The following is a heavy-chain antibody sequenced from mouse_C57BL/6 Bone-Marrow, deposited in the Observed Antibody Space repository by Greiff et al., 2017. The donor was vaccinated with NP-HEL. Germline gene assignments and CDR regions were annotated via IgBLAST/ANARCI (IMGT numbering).Heavy chain of an antibody. Sequence: EVQGVESGGGCGKPGGSLKLSCAASGFTFSSYTMSWVRQTPEKRLEWVATISGGGGNTYYPDSVKGRFTISRDNAKNTLYLQMSSLRSEDTALYYCARQTAQASYAMDYWGQGTSVTVSS. J-gene: IGHJ4*01. CDR1: GFTFSSYT. D-gene: IGHD3-2*02. CDR3: ARQTAQASYAMDY. V-gene: IGHV5-9*01. CDR2: ISGGGGNT.